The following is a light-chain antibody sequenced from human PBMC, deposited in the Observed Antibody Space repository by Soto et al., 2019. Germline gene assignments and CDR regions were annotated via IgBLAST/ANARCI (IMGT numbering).Light chain of an antibody. Sequence: QSVLTQPPSVSGSPGQRVTISCTGSSSNIGAGYDVHWYQQLPGTAPKLLIYGNSNRPSGVPDRFSGSKSGTPASLAITGLQAEDEADYDCQSYDSSLSGRVVFGGGTKGTVL. CDR3: QSYDSSLSGRVV. CDR2: GNS. V-gene: IGLV1-40*01. J-gene: IGLJ2*01. CDR1: SSNIGAGYD.